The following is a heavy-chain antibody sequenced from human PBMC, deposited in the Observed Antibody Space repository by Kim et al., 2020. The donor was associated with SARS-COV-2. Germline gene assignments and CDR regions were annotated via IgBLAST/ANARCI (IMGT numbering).Heavy chain of an antibody. CDR2: ISSDGNSK. Sequence: GGSLRLSCAASGFSLTTYGMHWVRQAPGKGLEWVAVISSDGNSKYYADSVKGRFTISRDIPKNTLSLQMNSLRVEDTAVYYCAKGGIVERWYYLYDGGQGTRVSVSS. CDR1: GFSLTTYG. CDR3: AKGGIVERWYYLYD. J-gene: IGHJ4*02. V-gene: IGHV3-30*18. D-gene: IGHD3-22*01.